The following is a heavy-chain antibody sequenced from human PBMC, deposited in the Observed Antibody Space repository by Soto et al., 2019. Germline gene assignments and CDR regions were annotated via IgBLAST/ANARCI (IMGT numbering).Heavy chain of an antibody. CDR2: IRSNGGST. D-gene: IGHD6-6*01. Sequence: GGSLRLSCAASGFTFSSYAMHWVRQAPGKGLEYVSAIRSNGGSTYYADSVKGRFTISRDNSKNTLYLQMGSLRAEDMAVYYCARSNSSSSPFDYWVQGTLVTVSS. CDR3: ARSNSSSSPFDY. CDR1: GFTFSSYA. V-gene: IGHV3-64*02. J-gene: IGHJ4*02.